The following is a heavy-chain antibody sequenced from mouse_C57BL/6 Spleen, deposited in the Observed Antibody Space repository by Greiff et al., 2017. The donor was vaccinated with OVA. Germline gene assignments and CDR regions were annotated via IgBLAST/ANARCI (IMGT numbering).Heavy chain of an antibody. J-gene: IGHJ2*01. CDR2: IHPNSGST. CDR1: GYTFTSYW. CDR3: ARGDGYYVRDY. Sequence: QVHVKQPGAELVKPGASVKLSCKASGYTFTSYWMHWVKQRPGQGLEWIGMIHPNSGSTNYNEKFKSKATLTVDKSSSTAYMQLSSLTSEDSAVYYCARGDGYYVRDYWGQGTTLTVSS. V-gene: IGHV1-64*01. D-gene: IGHD2-3*01.